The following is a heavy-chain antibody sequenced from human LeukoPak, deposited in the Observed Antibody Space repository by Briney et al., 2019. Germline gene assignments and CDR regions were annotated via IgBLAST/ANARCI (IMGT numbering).Heavy chain of an antibody. V-gene: IGHV4-34*01. Sequence: PSETLSLTCAVYGGFFSGYYWTWIRQPPGKGLEWIGEINHFGSTNYNPSLESRVAISADMSKNQISLKLTSVTGADTAVYYCAGERGEEYSSGWYKTNYFYNWGQGIRVTVSS. CDR1: GGFFSGYY. J-gene: IGHJ4*02. CDR2: INHFGST. CDR3: AGERGEEYSSGWYKTNYFYN. D-gene: IGHD6-19*01.